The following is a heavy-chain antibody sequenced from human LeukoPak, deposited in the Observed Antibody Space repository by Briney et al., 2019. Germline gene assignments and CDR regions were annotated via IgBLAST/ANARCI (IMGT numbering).Heavy chain of an antibody. J-gene: IGHJ4*02. Sequence: GGSLKLSCAASGFTFSGYAMHWVRQASGKGLEWVGRISGKVNSYSTAYAASVKGRLTISRDDSKNTPYLQMNSLKTEDTAVYYGTRYGDYELPYHSWSQGTLVTVSS. D-gene: IGHD4-17*01. CDR3: TRYGDYELPYHS. CDR1: GFTFSGYA. V-gene: IGHV3-73*01. CDR2: ISGKVNSYST.